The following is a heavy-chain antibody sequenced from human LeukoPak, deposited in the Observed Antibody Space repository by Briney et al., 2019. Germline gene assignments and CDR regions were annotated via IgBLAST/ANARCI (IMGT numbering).Heavy chain of an antibody. V-gene: IGHV4-34*01. CDR3: ARDDRRYCSGATCYSRDY. Sequence: SGTLSLTCAVYGGSFSGYYWSWIRQSPGKGLEWIGELNQSGITNYNPSLKTRVNISVDTSKNKLSLKQRTVTAADTAVYYCARDDRRYCSGATCYSRDYWGQGTLVTVSS. D-gene: IGHD2-15*01. J-gene: IGHJ4*02. CDR1: GGSFSGYY. CDR2: LNQSGIT.